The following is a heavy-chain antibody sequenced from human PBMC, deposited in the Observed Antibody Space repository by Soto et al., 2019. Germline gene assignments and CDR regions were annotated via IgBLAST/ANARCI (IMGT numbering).Heavy chain of an antibody. V-gene: IGHV3-74*01. J-gene: IGHJ6*02. CDR3: ARGIRNYYGVDV. CDR1: GFTFNIYW. Sequence: EVQVVESGGGLIQPGGSLRLSCVASGFTFNIYWMHWVRQAPGKGLVWVSRIKFDESTTSYADSVKGRFTISRDNAKNTVFLQMNSLRADDTGGDYCARGIRNYYGVDVWGQGTTVTVSS. D-gene: IGHD5-18*01. CDR2: IKFDESTT.